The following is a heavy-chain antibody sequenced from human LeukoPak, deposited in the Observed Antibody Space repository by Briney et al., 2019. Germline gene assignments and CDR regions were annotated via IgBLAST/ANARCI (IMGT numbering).Heavy chain of an antibody. Sequence: PSETLSLTCTVSGGSIRSSGHYWTWIRQHPEKGLEWIGYISHSGNTYYNPSLKTRISISLGTSSNHFSLRLSSVTAADTAVYYCARGRLGITMVRGGKPLDYWGQGTLVTVSS. V-gene: IGHV4-31*03. CDR3: ARGRLGITMVRGGKPLDY. J-gene: IGHJ4*02. CDR2: ISHSGNT. CDR1: GGSIRSSGHY. D-gene: IGHD3-10*01.